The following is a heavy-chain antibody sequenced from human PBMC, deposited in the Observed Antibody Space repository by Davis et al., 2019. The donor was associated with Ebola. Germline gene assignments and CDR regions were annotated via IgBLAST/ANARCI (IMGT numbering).Heavy chain of an antibody. CDR2: INHRGST. CDR3: ARGRASERFRKKYQENYFDY. D-gene: IGHD3-10*01. J-gene: IGHJ4*02. CDR1: GSSFSGYF. Sequence: SETLSLTCAVYGSSFSGYFWSWIRQSPGRGLEWIGEINHRGSTHYNPSLTSRVSISVDTSKSQVSLKLSSVTAADTAEYFCARGRASERFRKKYQENYFDYWGQATLVTVSS. V-gene: IGHV4-34*01.